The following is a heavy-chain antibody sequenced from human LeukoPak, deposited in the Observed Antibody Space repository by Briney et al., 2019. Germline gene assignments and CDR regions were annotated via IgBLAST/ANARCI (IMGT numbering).Heavy chain of an antibody. J-gene: IGHJ4*02. V-gene: IGHV4-39*01. CDR1: GGSISSRNHY. Sequence: PSETLSLTCSVSGGSISSRNHYWGWIRQPPGKGLEWIGSIFYTGNTYYNPSLRSRVTMSVDTSKNHFSLNLSSVTAADMVVYYCSRHVNTFDYWGQGALVTVSS. CDR2: IFYTGNT. CDR3: SRHVNTFDY.